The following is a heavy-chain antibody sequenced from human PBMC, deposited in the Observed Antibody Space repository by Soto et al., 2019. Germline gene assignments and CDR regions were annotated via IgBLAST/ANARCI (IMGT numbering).Heavy chain of an antibody. J-gene: IGHJ6*02. CDR2: INPNSGGT. V-gene: IGHV1-2*02. D-gene: IGHD2-2*01. CDR1: GYTFTGYY. CDR3: AREGAGQLTYYYYGMDV. Sequence: ASVKVSCKASGYTFTGYYMHLVRQAPGQGLEWMGWINPNSGGTNYAQKFQGRVTMTRDTSISTAYMELSRLRSDDTAVYYCAREGAGQLTYYYYGMDVWGQGTTVTVS.